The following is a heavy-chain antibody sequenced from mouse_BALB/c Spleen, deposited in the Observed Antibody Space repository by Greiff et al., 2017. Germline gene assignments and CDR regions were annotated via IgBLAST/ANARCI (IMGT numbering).Heavy chain of an antibody. J-gene: IGHJ1*01. D-gene: IGHD1-1*01. V-gene: IGHV1S82*01. Sequence: QVQLQQPGAELVWPGASVKLSCKASGYSFTSYWMNWVKQRPGQDLEWIGMIHPSDSETRLNQKFKVKVTLPVDKSSSTAYMQLSSPTSEAAAVPACARSAVVGDFDVWGAGTSVTVSS. CDR2: IHPSDSET. CDR1: GYSFTSYW. CDR3: ARSAVVGDFDV.